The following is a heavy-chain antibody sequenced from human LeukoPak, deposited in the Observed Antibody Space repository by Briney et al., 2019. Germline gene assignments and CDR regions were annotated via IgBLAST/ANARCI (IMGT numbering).Heavy chain of an antibody. CDR2: IYTSGST. CDR1: GGSISSGSYY. Sequence: SETLSLTCTVSGGSISSGSYYGSWIRQPAGKGLEWIGRIYTSGSTNYNPSLKSRVTISVDTSTDQFSLKLSSVTAADTAVYYCARATGYFDYWGQGTLVTVSS. J-gene: IGHJ4*02. V-gene: IGHV4-61*02. CDR3: ARATGYFDY.